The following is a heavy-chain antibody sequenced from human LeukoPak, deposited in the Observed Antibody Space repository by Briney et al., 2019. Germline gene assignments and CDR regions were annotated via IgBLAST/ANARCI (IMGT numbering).Heavy chain of an antibody. J-gene: IGHJ1*01. D-gene: IGHD2-15*01. CDR1: GYSFTSYW. Sequence: GESLKISCKGSGYSFTSYWIGWVRQMPGKGLEWMGIIYPGDSDTRYSPSFQGQVTISADKSISTAYLQWSSLKASDTAMYYCARLGPTGVVVAATGSGYFQHWGQGTLVTVSS. CDR3: ARLGPTGVVVAATGSGYFQH. V-gene: IGHV5-51*01. CDR2: IYPGDSDT.